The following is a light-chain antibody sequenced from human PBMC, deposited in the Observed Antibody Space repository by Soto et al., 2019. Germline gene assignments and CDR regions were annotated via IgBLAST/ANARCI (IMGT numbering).Light chain of an antibody. CDR3: QQRGDWPPIT. V-gene: IGKV3-11*01. Sequence: EIVLTQSPATLSLSQGERAILSCRASQSVSTFLAWFQQKPGQPPRLLIYNASNRTTGIPARFSGSGSGTDFTLTISSLEPEDFAVYYCQQRGDWPPITFGQRTLLEI. J-gene: IGKJ5*01. CDR2: NAS. CDR1: QSVSTF.